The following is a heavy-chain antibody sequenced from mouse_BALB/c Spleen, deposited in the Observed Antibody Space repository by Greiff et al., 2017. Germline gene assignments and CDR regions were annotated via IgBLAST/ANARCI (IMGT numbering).Heavy chain of an antibody. CDR2: INPYNGDT. CDR3: ARGYGYDVVFAY. J-gene: IGHJ3*01. Sequence: EVKLVESGPELVKPGASVKISCKASGYSFTGYFMNWVMQSHGKSLEWIGRINPYNGDTFYNQKFKGKATLTVDKSSSTAHMELRSLASEDSAVYYCARGYGYDVVFAYWGQGTLVTVSA. CDR1: GYSFTGYF. V-gene: IGHV1-20*02. D-gene: IGHD2-2*01.